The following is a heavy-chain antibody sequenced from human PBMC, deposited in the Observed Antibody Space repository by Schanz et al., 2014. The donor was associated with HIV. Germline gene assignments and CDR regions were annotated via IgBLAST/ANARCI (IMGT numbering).Heavy chain of an antibody. J-gene: IGHJ3*01. Sequence: EVQLLESGGGLVQPGGSLRLSCAASGFTFSSLGMSWVRQAPGEGLEWVSGISEFGGSAWYADSVKGRFTISRDNSKNTLYLQMDSLRVEDTALYYCTRGQSGTYGTFDVWGRGTVVTVSS. CDR3: TRGQSGTYGTFDV. CDR1: GFTFSSLG. CDR2: ISEFGGSA. D-gene: IGHD1-26*01. V-gene: IGHV3-23*01.